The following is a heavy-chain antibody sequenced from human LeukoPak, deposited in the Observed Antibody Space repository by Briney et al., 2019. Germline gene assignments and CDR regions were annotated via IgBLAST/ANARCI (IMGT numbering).Heavy chain of an antibody. V-gene: IGHV3-48*03. J-gene: IGHJ4*02. CDR2: ISSSGSTI. D-gene: IGHD6-13*01. CDR3: VGSSWSRPFDY. Sequence: GGALRLSCAASGFTFSRYEMNWVRQAPGKGLEWVSYISSSGSTIHYLDSVKGRFTISRDNAKNSLYLQMNSLRAEDTAVYYCVGSSWSRPFDYWGQGTLVTVSS. CDR1: GFTFSRYE.